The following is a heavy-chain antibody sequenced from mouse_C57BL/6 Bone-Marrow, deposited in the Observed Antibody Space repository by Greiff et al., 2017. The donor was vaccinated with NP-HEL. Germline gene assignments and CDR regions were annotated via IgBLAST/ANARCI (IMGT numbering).Heavy chain of an antibody. J-gene: IGHJ4*01. D-gene: IGHD2-3*01. Sequence: DVQLVESGGGLVKPGGSLKLSCAASGFTFSDYGMHWVRQAPEKGLKWVAYISSGSSTIYYADTVKGRFTISRDNAKNTLFLQMTSLRSEDTAMYYCARNDGYYVDAMDYWGQGTSVTVSS. V-gene: IGHV5-17*01. CDR3: ARNDGYYVDAMDY. CDR1: GFTFSDYG. CDR2: ISSGSSTI.